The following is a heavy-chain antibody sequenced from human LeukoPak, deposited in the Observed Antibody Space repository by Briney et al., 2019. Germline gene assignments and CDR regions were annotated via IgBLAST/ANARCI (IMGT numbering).Heavy chain of an antibody. CDR3: ARVGEYHLLYYFDY. Sequence: ASVKVSCKASGYTFTSYGISWVRQAPGQGLEWMGWISAYNGDTKYAQKLQGRVTMTTDTSTSTAYMELRSLRSDDTAVYYCARVGEYHLLYYFDYWGQGTLVTVSS. D-gene: IGHD2-2*01. CDR2: ISAYNGDT. CDR1: GYTFTSYG. J-gene: IGHJ4*02. V-gene: IGHV1-18*01.